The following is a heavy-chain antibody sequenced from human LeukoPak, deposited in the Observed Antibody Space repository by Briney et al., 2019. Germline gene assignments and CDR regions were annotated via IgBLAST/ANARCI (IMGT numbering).Heavy chain of an antibody. V-gene: IGHV1-2*06. CDR3: ARTTLETMAAGNFDC. D-gene: IGHD6-13*01. CDR2: INPNSAGT. CDR1: GYTFTDYY. Sequence: ASVKVSCKASGYTFTDYYIHWVRQVPGQGLEWMGRINPNSAGTNFAQKFQGRVTMTRDTSISTAYMELSRLRSDDTAVYYCARTTLETMAAGNFDCWGQGSLVTVSS. J-gene: IGHJ4*02.